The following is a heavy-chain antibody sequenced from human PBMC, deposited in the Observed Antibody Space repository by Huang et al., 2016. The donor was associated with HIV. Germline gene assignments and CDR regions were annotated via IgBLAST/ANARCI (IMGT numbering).Heavy chain of an antibody. CDR3: AKSATALLLWFGIDY. Sequence: VQLLESGGGLVQPGGSLTLSCAASGFTFNSYAMTWVRQTPGTGLEWVSSISVNTNSTYDADCVKGQFTISRDNSRNTLYLQMSSLRAEDTAIYYCAKSATALLLWFGIDYWGQGALVAVSS. V-gene: IGHV3-23*01. CDR2: ISVNTNST. J-gene: IGHJ4*02. CDR1: GFTFNSYA. D-gene: IGHD3-10*01.